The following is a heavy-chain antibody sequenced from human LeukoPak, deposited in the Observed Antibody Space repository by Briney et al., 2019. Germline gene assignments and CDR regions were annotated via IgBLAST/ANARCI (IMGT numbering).Heavy chain of an antibody. J-gene: IGHJ5*02. V-gene: IGHV4-59*08. D-gene: IGHD6-13*01. CDR1: GGSISSYY. CDR2: IYYSGST. CDR3: ATGRWGSSWYRGFDP. Sequence: SETLSLTCTVSGGSISSYYWSWVRQPPGKGLEWIGYIYYSGSTNYNPSLKSRVTISVDTSKNQFSLKLSSVTAADTAVYYCATGRWGSSWYRGFDPWGQGTLVTVSS.